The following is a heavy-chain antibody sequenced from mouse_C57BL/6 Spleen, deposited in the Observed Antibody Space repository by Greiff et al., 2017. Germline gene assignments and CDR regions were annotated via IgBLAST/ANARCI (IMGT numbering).Heavy chain of an antibody. CDR3: ARDAWYFDV. CDR1: GFTFSDYY. V-gene: IGHV5-16*01. CDR2: INYDGSST. Sequence: EVQRVESEGGLVQPGRSMKLSCTASGFTFSDYYMAWVRQVPEKGLEWVANINYDGSSTYYLDSLKSRFIISRDNAKNILYLQMSSLKSEDTATYYCARDAWYFDVWGTGTTVTVSS. J-gene: IGHJ1*03.